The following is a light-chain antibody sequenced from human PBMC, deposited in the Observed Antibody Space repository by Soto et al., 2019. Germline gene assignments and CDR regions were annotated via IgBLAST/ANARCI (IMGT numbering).Light chain of an antibody. CDR2: GPS. V-gene: IGKV3-20*01. CDR1: QSVRNSY. J-gene: IGKJ1*01. Sequence: IVLTQSPGTLFLSPGERATLSCRASQSVRNSYLAWYQQKPGQAPRLLIYGPSDRATGIPDRFSGSGSGTDFTLTISRLEPEDFAVYYCQQYGSSWTFGQGTKVDI. CDR3: QQYGSSWT.